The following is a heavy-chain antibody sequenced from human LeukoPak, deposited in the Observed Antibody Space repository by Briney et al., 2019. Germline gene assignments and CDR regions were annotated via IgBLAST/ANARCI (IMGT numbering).Heavy chain of an antibody. CDR1: GYTFTGYY. CDR3: ASSLNLYSSSWSDAFDI. D-gene: IGHD6-13*01. V-gene: IGHV1-2*04. Sequence: ASVRVSCKASGYTFTGYYMHWVRQAPGQGLEWMGWINPNSGGTNYAQKFQGWVTMTRDTSISTAYMELSRLRSDDTAVYYCASSLNLYSSSWSDAFDIWGQGTMVTVSS. CDR2: INPNSGGT. J-gene: IGHJ3*02.